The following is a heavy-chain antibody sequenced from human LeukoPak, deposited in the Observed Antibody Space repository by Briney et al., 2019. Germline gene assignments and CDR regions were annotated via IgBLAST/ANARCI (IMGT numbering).Heavy chain of an antibody. CDR1: GGSISGSSYY. CDR2: IYYSGST. CDR3: ARSVEYSSSFYYYYYYMDV. V-gene: IGHV4-39*07. J-gene: IGHJ6*03. Sequence: PSETLSLTCTVSGGSISGSSYYWGWIRQPPGKGLEWIGNIYYSGSTYYNPSLKSRVTISVDTSKNQFSLKLSSVTAADTAVYYCARSVEYSSSFYYYYYYMDVWGKGTTVTVSS. D-gene: IGHD6-6*01.